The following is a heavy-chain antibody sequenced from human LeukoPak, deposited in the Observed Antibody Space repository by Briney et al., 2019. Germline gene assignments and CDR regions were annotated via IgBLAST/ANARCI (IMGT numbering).Heavy chain of an antibody. CDR3: AGAYYDSSGRFDY. J-gene: IGHJ4*02. CDR2: ISHDGSNK. Sequence: GRSLRLSCAASGFTFSSYAMHWVRQAPGKGLEWVAVISHDGSNKYYADSVKGRFTISRDNSKNTLYLQMNSLRAEDTAVYYCAGAYYDSSGRFDYWGQGTLVTVSS. D-gene: IGHD3-22*01. V-gene: IGHV3-30-3*01. CDR1: GFTFSSYA.